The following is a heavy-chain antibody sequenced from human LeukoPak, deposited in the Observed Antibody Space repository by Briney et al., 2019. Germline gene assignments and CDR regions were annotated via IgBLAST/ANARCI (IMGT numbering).Heavy chain of an antibody. D-gene: IGHD2-2*01. CDR2: ISSSCSNI. J-gene: IGHJ6*02. CDR1: GFPLSDYY. CDR3: ARGFDCSSTSCSCMDV. Sequence: GGSLRLSCAASGFPLSDYYMSWIRQAPGKGLEGVSYISSSCSNIYYAESVKGRFTISRDNAKNSLYLQMNSLRAEDTAVYYCARGFDCSSTSCSCMDVWGQGTTVTVSS. V-gene: IGHV3-11*01.